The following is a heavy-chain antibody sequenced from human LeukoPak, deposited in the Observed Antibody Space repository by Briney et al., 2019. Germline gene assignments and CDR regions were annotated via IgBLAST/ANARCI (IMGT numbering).Heavy chain of an antibody. CDR2: IYTSGST. CDR3: ARERSAAGTDR. Sequence: PSETLSLTCTVSGGSISSGSYYWSWIRQPAGKGLEWIGRIYTSGSTNYNPSLKSRVTISVDTSKNQFSLKLSSVTAADTAVYYCARERSAAGTDRWGQGTLVTVSS. J-gene: IGHJ5*02. D-gene: IGHD6-13*01. V-gene: IGHV4-61*02. CDR1: GGSISSGSYY.